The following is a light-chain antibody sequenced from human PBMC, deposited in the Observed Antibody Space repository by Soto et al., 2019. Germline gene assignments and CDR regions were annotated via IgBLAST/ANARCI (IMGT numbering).Light chain of an antibody. CDR3: QQYDHLPIT. Sequence: DVQMTQSTSSLSASVGDTITITCQATQDISNYLNWYQQKPGEAPKLLIYDASKLETGVPSRFSGSGSGTDFTFTISSLQPEDFATYHCQQYDHLPITFGQGTRLEIK. CDR1: QDISNY. CDR2: DAS. J-gene: IGKJ5*01. V-gene: IGKV1-33*01.